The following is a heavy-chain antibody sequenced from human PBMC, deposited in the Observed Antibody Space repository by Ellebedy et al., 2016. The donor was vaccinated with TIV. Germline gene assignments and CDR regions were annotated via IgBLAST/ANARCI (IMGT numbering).Heavy chain of an antibody. Sequence: MPSETLSLTCAISGDSVSNNGVTWNWIRQSPSRGLEWLGRAYYRSTWIYNYAVSVKGRITINPDTSNNQLSLHLNSVTPEDTAVYYCARGGHDFGLWGQGTLVTVSS. V-gene: IGHV6-1*01. CDR2: AYYRSTWIY. CDR3: ARGGHDFGL. J-gene: IGHJ4*02. CDR1: GDSVSNNGVT. D-gene: IGHD3-16*01.